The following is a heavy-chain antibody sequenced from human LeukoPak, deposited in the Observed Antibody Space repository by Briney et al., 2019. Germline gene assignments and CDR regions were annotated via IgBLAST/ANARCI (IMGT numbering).Heavy chain of an antibody. CDR1: GFTVSSNY. Sequence: GGSLRLSCAASGFTVSSNYMTWVRQAPGKGLEWVSVVNSGGRTSYADSVKGRFTISRDNSKNSLYLQMNSLRAEDTAVYYCAELGITMIGGVWGKGTTVTISS. J-gene: IGHJ6*04. V-gene: IGHV3-66*01. D-gene: IGHD3-10*02. CDR3: AELGITMIGGV. CDR2: VNSGGRT.